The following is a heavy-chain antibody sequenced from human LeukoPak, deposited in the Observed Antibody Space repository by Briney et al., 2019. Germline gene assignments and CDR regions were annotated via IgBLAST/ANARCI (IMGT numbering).Heavy chain of an antibody. Sequence: ASVKVSCKASGYTFTSYYMHWVRQAPGQGLEWMGIIKPSGGSTSYAQKFQGRVTMTRDTSTSTVYMELSSLRSEDTAVYYCARDRMYYDFWSGYTLPDYGMDVWGQGTTVTVSS. CDR2: IKPSGGST. J-gene: IGHJ6*02. CDR1: GYTFTSYY. CDR3: ARDRMYYDFWSGYTLPDYGMDV. D-gene: IGHD3-3*01. V-gene: IGHV1-46*01.